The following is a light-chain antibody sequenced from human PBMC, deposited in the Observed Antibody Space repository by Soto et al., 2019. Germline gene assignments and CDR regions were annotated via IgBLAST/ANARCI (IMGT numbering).Light chain of an antibody. V-gene: IGLV2-14*01. CDR3: NSHTSSGIRV. Sequence: QSALTQPASVSGSPGQSITISCTGTSSDVGGYNHVSWYQHHPGKAPKLIIYEVSDRPSGVSNRFSGSKSGYTASLTISGLQAEDEADYYCNSHTSSGIRVFGTGTKVTVL. CDR1: SSDVGGYNH. J-gene: IGLJ1*01. CDR2: EVS.